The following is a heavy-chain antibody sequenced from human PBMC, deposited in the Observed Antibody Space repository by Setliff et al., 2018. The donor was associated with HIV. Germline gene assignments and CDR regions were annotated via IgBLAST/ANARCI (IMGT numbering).Heavy chain of an antibody. D-gene: IGHD2-2*01. Sequence: ASVKVSCKASGGTFSSYGISWVRQAPGQGLEWMGWISVYNGDTNYAQKFQGRVTMTTDTSTSTAYMELRSLRSDDTAVYYCARAIRWRYCSSTSCSDAFDIWGQGTMVTVSS. CDR3: ARAIRWRYCSSTSCSDAFDI. CDR1: GGTFSSYG. J-gene: IGHJ3*02. CDR2: ISVYNGDT. V-gene: IGHV1-18*01.